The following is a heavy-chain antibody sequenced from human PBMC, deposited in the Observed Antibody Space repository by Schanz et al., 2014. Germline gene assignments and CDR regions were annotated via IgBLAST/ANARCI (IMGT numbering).Heavy chain of an antibody. Sequence: VHLLESGGGLVEPGGSLRLSCAASGFSFSSHSFNWVRQAPGKGLEWLSVISASGGDTYYADSVKGRFTISRDNAKNSLYLEMNTLRAEDTAVYYCARKMKLGVYGGKGHDSLDIWGQGTRVTVSS. J-gene: IGHJ3*02. CDR1: GFSFSSHS. CDR2: ISASGGDT. D-gene: IGHD4-17*01. CDR3: ARKMKLGVYGGKGHDSLDI. V-gene: IGHV3-21*01.